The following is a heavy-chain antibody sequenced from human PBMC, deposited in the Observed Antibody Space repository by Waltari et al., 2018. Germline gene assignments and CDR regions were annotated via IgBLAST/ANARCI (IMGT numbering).Heavy chain of an antibody. CDR2: IYYSGST. CDR3: ARVPYSSSSHFDY. J-gene: IGHJ4*02. V-gene: IGHV4-59*01. CDR1: GGSISSYY. D-gene: IGHD6-6*01. Sequence: QVQLQESGPGLVKPSETLSLTCTVSGGSISSYYWSWIRQPPGKGLEWIGYIYYSGSTNYNPSLKSRVTISVDTSKNQFSLKLSSVTAADTAVYYCARVPYSSSSHFDYWGQGTLVTVSS.